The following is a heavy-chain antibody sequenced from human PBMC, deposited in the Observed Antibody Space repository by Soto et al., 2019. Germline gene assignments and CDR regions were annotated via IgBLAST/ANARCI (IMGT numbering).Heavy chain of an antibody. D-gene: IGHD5-18*01. CDR2: INTSGGSI. CDR1: GYTFTTYY. Sequence: ASVKVSCKASGYTFTTYYMHWVRQAPGQGLEWMGIINTSGGSITYAQKFQGRVTMTRDTSTSTVYMELSSLRSEDTAVYYCAREDTYGYGSTRGHFDYWGQGTLVTVSS. J-gene: IGHJ4*02. CDR3: AREDTYGYGSTRGHFDY. V-gene: IGHV1-46*01.